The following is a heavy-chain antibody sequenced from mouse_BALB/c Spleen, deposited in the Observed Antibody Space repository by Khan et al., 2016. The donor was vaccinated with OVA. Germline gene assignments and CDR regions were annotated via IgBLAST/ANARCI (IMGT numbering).Heavy chain of an antibody. J-gene: IGHJ2*01. CDR2: ISYSGNT. CDR3: ARIYGGDFDY. V-gene: IGHV3-2*02. Sequence: EVKLLESGPGLVKPSQSLSLTCTVTGYSITSDYAWNWIRQFPGNKLEWMDHISYSGNTKYNPSLKSRISITRDTSKNQFFLQLNSVTTEDTATYYCARIYGGDFDYWGQGTTLTVSS. D-gene: IGHD1-1*01. CDR1: GYSITSDYA.